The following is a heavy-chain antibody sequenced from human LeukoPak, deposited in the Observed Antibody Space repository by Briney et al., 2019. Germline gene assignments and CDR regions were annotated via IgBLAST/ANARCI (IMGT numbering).Heavy chain of an antibody. CDR3: ARAPSFYMDV. D-gene: IGHD6-6*01. CDR2: IYTSGST. CDR1: GGSISSGTYY. J-gene: IGHJ6*03. Sequence: SETLSLTCTVSGGSISSGTYYWSWIRQPAGKGLEWIGRIYTSGSTNYNPPLKSRVTISVDTSKNQFSLNLSSVTAADTAVYYCARAPSFYMDVWGKGTTVTVSS. V-gene: IGHV4-61*02.